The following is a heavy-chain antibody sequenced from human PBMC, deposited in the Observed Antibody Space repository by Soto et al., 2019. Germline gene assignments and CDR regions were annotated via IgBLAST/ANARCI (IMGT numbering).Heavy chain of an antibody. CDR1: GFTFSSYA. D-gene: IGHD6-13*01. CDR3: ARDPKQQLVPAGWFDP. V-gene: IGHV3-30-3*01. Sequence: GGSLRLSCAASGFTFSSYAMHWVRQAPGKGLEWVAVISYDGSNKYYADSVKGRFTISRDNSKNTLYLQMNSLRAEDTAVYYCARDPKQQLVPAGWFDPWGQGTLVTVSS. CDR2: ISYDGSNK. J-gene: IGHJ5*02.